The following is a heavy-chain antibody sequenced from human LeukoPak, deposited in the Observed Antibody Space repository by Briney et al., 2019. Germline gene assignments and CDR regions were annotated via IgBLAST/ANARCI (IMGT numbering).Heavy chain of an antibody. J-gene: IGHJ4*02. V-gene: IGHV3-53*01. D-gene: IGHD1-1*01. CDR2: IYSGGST. CDR1: GFTVSSNY. Sequence: PGGSLRLSCAASGFTVSSNYMSWVRQAPGKGLEWVSVIYSGGSTYYADSVKGRFTISRDNSKNSLYLQMNSLRAEDTAVYYCARARRSMENDYWGQGTLVTVSS. CDR3: ARARRSMENDY.